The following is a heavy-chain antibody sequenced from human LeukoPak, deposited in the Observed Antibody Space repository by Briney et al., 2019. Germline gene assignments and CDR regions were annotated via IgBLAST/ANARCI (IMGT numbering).Heavy chain of an antibody. CDR1: GFAFDDYA. CDR3: TKGAGNSYYLGDS. CDR2: ISGDGGSI. D-gene: IGHD3-10*01. V-gene: IGHV3-43*02. J-gene: IGHJ4*02. Sequence: GGSLRLSCAATGFAFDDYAMEWVRQAPGKGLEWVSLISGDGGSIHYADSVKGRFTISRDNSKNSLYLQMDGLRAEDTALYYCTKGAGNSYYLGDSWGQGTLVTVSS.